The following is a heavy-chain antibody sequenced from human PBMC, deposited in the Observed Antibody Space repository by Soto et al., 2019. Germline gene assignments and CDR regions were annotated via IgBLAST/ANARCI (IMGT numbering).Heavy chain of an antibody. CDR3: ASDLYARMLPTDP. CDR2: ISGYNGNT. CDR1: GYTFTSYG. J-gene: IGHJ5*02. Sequence: QVQLVQSEAEVKKPGASVKVSCQTSGYTFTSYGISWVRQAPGQGLEWMGWISGYNGNTNYAQKLQGRVTMTTDTSTSPAYMELRSLRSDDTAVYYCASDLYARMLPTDPWGQGTLVTVSS. V-gene: IGHV1-18*01. D-gene: IGHD2-8*01.